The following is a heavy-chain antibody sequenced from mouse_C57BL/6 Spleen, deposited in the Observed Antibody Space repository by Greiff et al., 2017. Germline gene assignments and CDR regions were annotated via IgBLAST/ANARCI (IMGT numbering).Heavy chain of an antibody. CDR2: ISDGGSYT. J-gene: IGHJ2*01. CDR3: ARVDLLRSPFDY. Sequence: EVQLVESGGGLVKPGGSLKLSCAASGFTFSSYAMSWVRQTPEKRLEWVATISDGGSYTYYPDNVKGRFTISRDNAKNNLYLQMSHLKSEDTAMYYCARVDLLRSPFDYWGQGTTLTVSS. CDR1: GFTFSSYA. D-gene: IGHD1-1*01. V-gene: IGHV5-4*01.